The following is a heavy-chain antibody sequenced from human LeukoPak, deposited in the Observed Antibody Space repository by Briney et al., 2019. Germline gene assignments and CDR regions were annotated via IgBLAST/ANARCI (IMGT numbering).Heavy chain of an antibody. D-gene: IGHD2-2*01. J-gene: IGHJ4*02. V-gene: IGHV4-34*01. Sequence: SETLSLTCAVFGGSFSGYYWSWIRQPPGKGLEWIGEINHSGSTNYNPSLKSRFTISVDTSKKQFSLKLTSVTAADTAVYYCARDCSSSTCYLDHWGQGTLVTVSS. CDR3: ARDCSSSTCYLDH. CDR1: GGSFSGYY. CDR2: INHSGST.